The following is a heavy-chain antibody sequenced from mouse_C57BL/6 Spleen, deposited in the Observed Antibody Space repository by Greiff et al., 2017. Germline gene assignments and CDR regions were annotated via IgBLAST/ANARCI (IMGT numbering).Heavy chain of an antibody. D-gene: IGHD4-1*01. Sequence: EVKVEESGTVLARPGASVKMSCKTSGYTFTSYWMHWVKQRPGQGLEWIGAIYPGNSDTSYNQKFKGKAKLTAVTSASTAYMELSSLTNEDSAVYYCTGLRTGTLFDYWGQGTTLTVSS. CDR1: GYTFTSYW. CDR2: IYPGNSDT. CDR3: TGLRTGTLFDY. V-gene: IGHV1-5*01. J-gene: IGHJ2*01.